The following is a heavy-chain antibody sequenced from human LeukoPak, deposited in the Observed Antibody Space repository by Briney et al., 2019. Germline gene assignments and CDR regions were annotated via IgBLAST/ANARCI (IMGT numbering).Heavy chain of an antibody. J-gene: IGHJ4*02. V-gene: IGHV4-34*01. CDR3: ARRVRSADYRLDY. D-gene: IGHD4-11*01. Sequence: SGTLSIPCAGSGGSFTIYSWTWIRQPPGKRLEWGGEISPSGNTQYNPSLQSRVTISLDASKTQSSLKLNSVTAADTAVYYCARRVRSADYRLDYWGQGTLVTVSS. CDR2: ISPSGNT. CDR1: GGSFTIYS.